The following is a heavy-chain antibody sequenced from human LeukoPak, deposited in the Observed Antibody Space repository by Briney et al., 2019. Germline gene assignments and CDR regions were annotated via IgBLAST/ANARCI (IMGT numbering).Heavy chain of an antibody. CDR2: IYYSGST. CDR1: GGSISSYY. CDR3: ARDRDVVVPAAMYYYYGMDV. Sequence: SETLSLTCTVSGGSISSYYWGWIRQPPGKGLEWIGSIYYSGSTYYNPSLKSRVTISVDTSKNQFSLKLSSVTAADTAVYYCARDRDVVVPAAMYYYYGMDVWGQGTTVTVSS. V-gene: IGHV4-39*07. J-gene: IGHJ6*02. D-gene: IGHD2-2*01.